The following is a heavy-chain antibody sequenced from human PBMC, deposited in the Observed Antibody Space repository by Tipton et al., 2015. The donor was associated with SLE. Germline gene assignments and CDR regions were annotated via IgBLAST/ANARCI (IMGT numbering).Heavy chain of an antibody. CDR2: IYTSGST. CDR3: ARHGVAGVDY. J-gene: IGHJ4*02. D-gene: IGHD2-15*01. CDR1: GGSISSYY. V-gene: IGHV4-4*08. Sequence: TLSLTCTVSGGSISSYYWSWIRQPPGKGLEWIGYIYTSGSTNYNPSLTSRVTISVDTSKNQFSLKLSSVTAADTAVYYCARHGVAGVDYWGQGTLVTVSS.